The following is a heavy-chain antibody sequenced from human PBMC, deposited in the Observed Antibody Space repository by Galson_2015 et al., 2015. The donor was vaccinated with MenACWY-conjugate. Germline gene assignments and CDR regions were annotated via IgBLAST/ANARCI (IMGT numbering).Heavy chain of an antibody. CDR1: GFTFSTNA. CDR3: AKADKQTCYGATCYYFDS. V-gene: IGHV3-23*01. D-gene: IGHD4/OR15-4a*01. Sequence: LSLSCAASGFTFSTNAISWGRRAPGTGLEGASTTSGVVGTTYHADSVMGRFTTSRVESKNMLYLQTDNLRAEDTALYICAKADKQTCYGATCYYFDSWGQGTLVTVSS. J-gene: IGHJ4*02. CDR2: TSGVVGTT.